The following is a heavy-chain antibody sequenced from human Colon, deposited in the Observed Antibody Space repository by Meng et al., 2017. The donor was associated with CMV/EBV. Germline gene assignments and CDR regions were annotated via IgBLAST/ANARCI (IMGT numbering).Heavy chain of an antibody. CDR3: AKGMGAYSSSGDY. Sequence: GESLKISCATSGFTFSKYWMSWVRQAPGKGLEWVANIKQDGSEKYYVDSVKGRFTISRDNAKNSVSLQMNGLRAEDTAVYYCAKGMGAYSSSGDYWGQGTLVTVSS. J-gene: IGHJ4*02. CDR2: IKQDGSEK. CDR1: GFTFSKYW. V-gene: IGHV3-7*01. D-gene: IGHD6-6*01.